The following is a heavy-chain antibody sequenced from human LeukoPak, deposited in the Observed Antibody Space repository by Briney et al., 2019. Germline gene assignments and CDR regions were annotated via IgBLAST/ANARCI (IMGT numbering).Heavy chain of an antibody. J-gene: IGHJ4*02. CDR2: INHSGST. D-gene: IGHD4-17*01. V-gene: IGHV4-34*01. CDR3: ARRTVYTTVYDY. Sequence: PSETLSLTCAVYGGSFSGYYWSWIRQPPGKGLEWIGEINHSGSTNYNPSLKSRVTISVDTSKNQFSLKLSSVTAADTAVYYCARRTVYTTVYDYWGQGTLVTVSS. CDR1: GGSFSGYY.